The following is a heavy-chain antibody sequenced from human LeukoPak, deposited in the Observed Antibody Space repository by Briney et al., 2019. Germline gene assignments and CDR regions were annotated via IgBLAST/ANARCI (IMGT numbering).Heavy chain of an antibody. CDR1: GYTLTELS. CDR2: FDPEDGET. CDR3: ATVPGVQLPDGY. J-gene: IGHJ4*02. D-gene: IGHD2-2*01. V-gene: IGHV1-24*01. Sequence: ASVKVSCKVSGYTLTELSMHWVRQAPGKGLEWMGGFDPEDGETIYAQKFQGRVTMTEDTSTDTAYMELSSLRSEDTAVYYCATVPGVQLPDGYWGQGTLVTVSS.